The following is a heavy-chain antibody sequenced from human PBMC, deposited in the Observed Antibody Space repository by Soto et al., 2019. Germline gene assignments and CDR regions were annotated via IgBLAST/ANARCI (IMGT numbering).Heavy chain of an antibody. CDR1: GGSINYSY. CDR3: ARSMYSTSAQLYYGMDV. D-gene: IGHD6-6*01. Sequence: SETLSLTCTVSGGSINYSYWTWIRQPPGKGLEWIGYISYTGITYYNLSLKSRVTISVDTSKNQLSLKLSSATAADTAVYYCARSMYSTSAQLYYGMDVWGQGTTVTVSS. CDR2: ISYTGIT. J-gene: IGHJ6*02. V-gene: IGHV4-59*08.